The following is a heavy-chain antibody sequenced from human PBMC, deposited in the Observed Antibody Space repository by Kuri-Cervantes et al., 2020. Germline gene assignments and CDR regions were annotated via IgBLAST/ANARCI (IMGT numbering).Heavy chain of an antibody. CDR2: INPSGGST. CDR1: GYTFTSYY. D-gene: IGHD2-8*01. V-gene: IGHV1-46*01. Sequence: ASVKVSCKASGYTFTSYYIHWVRQAPGQGLEWMGIINPSGGSTNYAQKLQGRVTMTTDTSTSTAYMELRSLRSDDTAVYYCARSYGGYCTNGVCPDAFDIWGQGTMVTVSS. CDR3: ARSYGGYCTNGVCPDAFDI. J-gene: IGHJ3*02.